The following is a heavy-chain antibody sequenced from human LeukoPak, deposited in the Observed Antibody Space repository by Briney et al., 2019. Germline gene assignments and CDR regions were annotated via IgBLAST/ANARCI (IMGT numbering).Heavy chain of an antibody. CDR2: ISSSGSTI. J-gene: IGHJ4*02. Sequence: PGGSLRLSCAASGFTFSSYEMNWVRQAPGKGLERVSDISSSGSTIYYADSVKGRFTISRDNAKNSLYLQMNSLRAEDTAVYYCARVDMGFDYWGQGTLVTVSS. V-gene: IGHV3-48*03. CDR3: ARVDMGFDY. D-gene: IGHD2-15*01. CDR1: GFTFSSYE.